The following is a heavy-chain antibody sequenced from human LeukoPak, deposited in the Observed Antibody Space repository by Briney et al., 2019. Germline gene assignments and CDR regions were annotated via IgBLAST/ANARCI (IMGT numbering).Heavy chain of an antibody. CDR2: ISGSGSDL. CDR3: ARSIGYYYTMDV. CDR1: GFSFSDYY. Sequence: GGSLRLSCVACGFSFSDYYMSWIRQAPGRGLEWISYISGSGSDLYYADSVKGRFTISRDNANNSLYLQVNSLRAEDTAVYYCARSIGYYYTMDVWGQGTTVTVSS. D-gene: IGHD3-22*01. V-gene: IGHV3-11*01. J-gene: IGHJ6*02.